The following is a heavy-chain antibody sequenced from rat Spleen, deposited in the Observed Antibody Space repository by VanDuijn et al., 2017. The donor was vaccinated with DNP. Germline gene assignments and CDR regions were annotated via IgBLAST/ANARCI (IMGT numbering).Heavy chain of an antibody. CDR2: ITNDGGTT. D-gene: IGHD1-11*01. Sequence: EVQLVETGGGLVQPGRSLKLSCVASGFTFSSYWMYWIRQAPGKGLDWVASITNDGGTTYYPDSVKGRFTISRDDAENTVYLQMNSLRSEDTATYYCAKRGDGASAMDAWGQGTSVTVSS. V-gene: IGHV5-58*01. CDR3: AKRGDGASAMDA. CDR1: GFTFSSYW. J-gene: IGHJ4*01.